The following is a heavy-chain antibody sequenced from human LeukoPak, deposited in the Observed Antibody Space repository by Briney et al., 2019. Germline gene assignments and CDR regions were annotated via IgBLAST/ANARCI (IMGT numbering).Heavy chain of an antibody. V-gene: IGHV4-34*01. Sequence: SETLSLTCAVYGGSFSGHYWSWIRQPPGKGLEWIGEINHSGSTNYNPSLKSRVTISVDTSKNQFSLKLRSVTAADTAVYYCARRLRDSYAFDYWGQGTLVTVSS. D-gene: IGHD5-18*01. J-gene: IGHJ4*02. CDR1: GGSFSGHY. CDR2: INHSGST. CDR3: ARRLRDSYAFDY.